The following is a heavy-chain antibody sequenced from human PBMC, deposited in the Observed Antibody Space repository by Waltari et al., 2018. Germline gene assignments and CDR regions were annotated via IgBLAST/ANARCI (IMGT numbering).Heavy chain of an antibody. J-gene: IGHJ4*02. CDR1: GGTFSSYA. CDR3: VWVELYYYESSGPYRH. CDR2: IIPIFGTA. Sequence: QVQLVQSGAEVKKPGSSVKVSCKASGGTFSSYAISWVRQAPGQGLEWMGRIIPIFGTANYAQKFQGRVTITADKSTSTAYMELSSLRSEDTAVYYCVWVELYYYESSGPYRHWGQGTLVTVSS. V-gene: IGHV1-69*13. D-gene: IGHD3-22*01.